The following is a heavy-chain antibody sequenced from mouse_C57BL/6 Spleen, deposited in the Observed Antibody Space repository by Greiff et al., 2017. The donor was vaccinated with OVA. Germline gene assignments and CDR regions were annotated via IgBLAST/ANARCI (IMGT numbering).Heavy chain of an antibody. V-gene: IGHV14-2*01. CDR2: IDPEDGET. D-gene: IGHD1-1*01. J-gene: IGHJ1*03. CDR3: ARVTTVVVTDWYFDV. Sequence: EVQVVESGAELVKPGASVKLSCTASGFNIKDYYMHWVKQRTEQGLEWIGRIDPEDGETKYAPKFQGKATITADTSSNTAYLQLSSLTSEDTAVYYCARVTTVVVTDWYFDVWGTGTTVTVSS. CDR1: GFNIKDYY.